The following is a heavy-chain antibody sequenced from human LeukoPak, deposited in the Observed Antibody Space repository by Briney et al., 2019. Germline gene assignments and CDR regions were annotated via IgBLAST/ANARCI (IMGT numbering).Heavy chain of an antibody. J-gene: IGHJ4*02. Sequence: GASVKVSCKASGGTFSSYAISWVRQAPGQGLEWMGGIIPIFGTANYAQKFQGRVTITADESTSTAYMELSSLRSEDTAVYYCAREQQLVRYSFDWGQGTLVTVSS. CDR3: AREQQLVRYSFD. CDR1: GGTFSSYA. V-gene: IGHV1-69*13. CDR2: IIPIFGTA. D-gene: IGHD6-13*01.